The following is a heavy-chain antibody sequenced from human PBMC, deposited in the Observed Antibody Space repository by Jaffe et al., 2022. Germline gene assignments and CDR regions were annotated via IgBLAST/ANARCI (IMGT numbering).Heavy chain of an antibody. CDR1: GGSISSSSYY. CDR2: IYYSGST. D-gene: IGHD4-17*01. Sequence: QLQLQESGPGLVKPSETLSLTCTVSGGSISSSSYYWGWIRQPPGKGLEWIGSIYYSGSTYYNPSLKSRVTISVDTSKNQFSLKLSSVTAADTAVYYCARHRTDSFLTRMTTMSPMDYWGQGTLVTVSS. CDR3: ARHRTDSFLTRMTTMSPMDY. J-gene: IGHJ4*02. V-gene: IGHV4-39*01.